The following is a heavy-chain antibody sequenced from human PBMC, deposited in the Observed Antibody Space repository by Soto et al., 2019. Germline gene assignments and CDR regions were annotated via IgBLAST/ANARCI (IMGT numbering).Heavy chain of an antibody. Sequence: GGSLRLSCAASGFTFSSYWMHWVRQAPGKVLVWVSRINSDGCSTSYADSVKGRFTISRDNAKNTLYLQMNSLRAEDTAVYYCAGEQSGLVAAFDIWGQGTMVTVSS. J-gene: IGHJ3*02. V-gene: IGHV3-74*01. D-gene: IGHD6-19*01. CDR3: AGEQSGLVAAFDI. CDR2: INSDGCST. CDR1: GFTFSSYW.